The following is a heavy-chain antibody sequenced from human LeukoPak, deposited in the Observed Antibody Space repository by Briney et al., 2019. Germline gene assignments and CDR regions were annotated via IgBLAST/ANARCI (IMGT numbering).Heavy chain of an antibody. Sequence: GGSLRLSCAASGFTFSSYWMTWVRQAPGKGLEWVANIKRDGSEKHYVDSVKGRFTISRDNAKNSMFLQMNSLRAEDTAVYYCARDVIVGATTIIPFDYWGQGTLVTVSS. CDR3: ARDVIVGATTIIPFDY. D-gene: IGHD1-26*01. CDR2: IKRDGSEK. CDR1: GFTFSSYW. V-gene: IGHV3-7*03. J-gene: IGHJ4*02.